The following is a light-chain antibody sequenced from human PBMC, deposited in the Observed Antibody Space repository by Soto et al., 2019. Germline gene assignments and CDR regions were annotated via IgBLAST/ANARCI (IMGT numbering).Light chain of an antibody. CDR3: MQSLQAPQLT. J-gene: IGKJ4*01. V-gene: IGKV2-28*01. CDR1: QSLLHSNGYNY. CDR2: LGS. Sequence: DIVMIQSPLALPVTPGEPASISCRSSQSLLHSNGYNYLDWYLQQPGQSPQLLIFLGSNRASGVPDRFRGSGSSTDFTLKISRVEAGDVGIYYCMQSLQAPQLTFGGGTRVEIK.